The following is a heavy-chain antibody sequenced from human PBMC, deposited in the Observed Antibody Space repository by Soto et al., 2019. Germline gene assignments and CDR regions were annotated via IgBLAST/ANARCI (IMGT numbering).Heavy chain of an antibody. Sequence: QVPLVQSGAEVKKPGASVKVSCKASGYTFTNYGISWVRQAPGQGLEWMGWISAYNGNTNYARELQGRVTMTTDTSTSTADMELRSLRSDDTAAYYCARDKGDSGDDYSDYWGQGTLVIVSS. D-gene: IGHD5-12*01. CDR2: ISAYNGNT. CDR1: GYTFTNYG. V-gene: IGHV1-18*01. J-gene: IGHJ4*02. CDR3: ARDKGDSGDDYSDY.